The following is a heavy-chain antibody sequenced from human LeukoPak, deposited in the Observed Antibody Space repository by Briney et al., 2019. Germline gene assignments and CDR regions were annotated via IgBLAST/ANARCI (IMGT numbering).Heavy chain of an antibody. Sequence: ASVKVSCKASGYTFTSYGISWVRQAPGQGLEWMGWISAYNGNTNYAQKLQGRVTMTTDTSTSTAYMELRSLRSDDTAVYYCARGREPSYYDSSGWHGAFDIWGQGTMVTVSS. J-gene: IGHJ3*02. CDR3: ARGREPSYYDSSGWHGAFDI. D-gene: IGHD3-22*01. CDR1: GYTFTSYG. V-gene: IGHV1-18*01. CDR2: ISAYNGNT.